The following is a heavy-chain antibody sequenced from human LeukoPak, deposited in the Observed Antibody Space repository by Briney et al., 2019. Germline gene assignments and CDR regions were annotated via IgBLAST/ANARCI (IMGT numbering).Heavy chain of an antibody. CDR3: ARVVADDWFDP. Sequence: ASVNVSCKASGYTFTSYGISWVRQAPGQELEWMGWISAYNGNTNYAQKLQGRVTMTTDTSTSTAYMELRSLRSDDTAVYYCARVVADDWFDPWGQGTLVTVSS. V-gene: IGHV1-18*01. CDR2: ISAYNGNT. J-gene: IGHJ5*02. CDR1: GYTFTSYG.